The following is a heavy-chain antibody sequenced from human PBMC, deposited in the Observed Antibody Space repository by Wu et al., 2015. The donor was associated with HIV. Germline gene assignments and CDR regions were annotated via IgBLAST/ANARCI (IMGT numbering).Heavy chain of an antibody. D-gene: IGHD2-2*01. J-gene: IGHJ6*02. CDR1: GGTFSSYA. Sequence: QVQLEQSGAEVKKPGSSVRVSCKASGGTFSSYAISWVRQAPGQGLEWMGGIIPIFGTANYAQKFQGRVTITTDESTSTAYMELSSLRSEDTAVYYCASVGYCSSTSCYDTYYYYGMDVWGQGTTVTVSS. V-gene: IGHV1-69*05. CDR2: IIPIFGTA. CDR3: ASVGYCSSTSCYDTYYYYGMDV.